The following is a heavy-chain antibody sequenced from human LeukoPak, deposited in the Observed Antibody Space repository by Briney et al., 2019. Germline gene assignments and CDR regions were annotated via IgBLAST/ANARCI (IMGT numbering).Heavy chain of an antibody. Sequence: SETLSLTCAVYGGSFSGYYWSWIRQPPGKGLEWIGEINHSGSTNYNPSLKSRVTISVDTSKNQFSLKLSSVTAADTAVYYCASGGGYDSGPDYWGQGTLVTVS. CDR1: GGSFSGYY. J-gene: IGHJ4*02. CDR2: INHSGST. CDR3: ASGGGYDSGPDY. V-gene: IGHV4-34*01. D-gene: IGHD5-12*01.